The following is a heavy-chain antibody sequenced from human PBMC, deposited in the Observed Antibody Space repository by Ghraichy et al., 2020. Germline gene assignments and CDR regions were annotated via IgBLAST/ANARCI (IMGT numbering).Heavy chain of an antibody. CDR3: ARDLCVETACYGMDV. CDR2: IYYTGST. D-gene: IGHD5-18*01. CDR1: GGSISNYF. V-gene: IGHV4-59*01. J-gene: IGHJ6*02. Sequence: SETLSLTCIVSGGSISNYFWSWIRQPPWKGLEWIGYIYYTGSTSYNPSLKSRVSISADTSKNQLSLKLSPLTAADTAVYYCARDLCVETACYGMDVWGQGTTVTVSS.